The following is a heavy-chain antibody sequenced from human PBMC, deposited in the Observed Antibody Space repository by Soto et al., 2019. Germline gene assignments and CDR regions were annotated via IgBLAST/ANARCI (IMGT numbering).Heavy chain of an antibody. J-gene: IGHJ4*02. CDR2: IYYSGST. Sequence: SETLSLTCTVSGGSISSSSYYWGWIRQPPGKGLEWIGSIYYSGSTYYNPSLKSRVTISVDTSKNQFSLKLSSVTAADTAVYYCARLVIHVIDYWGQGTLVTVSS. V-gene: IGHV4-39*01. CDR3: ARLVIHVIDY. D-gene: IGHD2-2*01. CDR1: GGSISSSSYY.